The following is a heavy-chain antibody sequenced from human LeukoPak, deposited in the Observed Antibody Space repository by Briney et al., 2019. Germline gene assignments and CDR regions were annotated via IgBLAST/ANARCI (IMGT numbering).Heavy chain of an antibody. D-gene: IGHD6-19*01. CDR1: GFTFSDYS. Sequence: GGTLRLSCAASGFTFSDYSMSWIRQTPGKGLEWVSYISSTSSFTNYADSVKGRFTISRDNAKNSLYLQMNSLRAEDTAVYYCARDPGFSSGRFDPWGQGTLVTVSS. J-gene: IGHJ5*02. CDR2: ISSTSSFT. V-gene: IGHV3-11*05. CDR3: ARDPGFSSGRFDP.